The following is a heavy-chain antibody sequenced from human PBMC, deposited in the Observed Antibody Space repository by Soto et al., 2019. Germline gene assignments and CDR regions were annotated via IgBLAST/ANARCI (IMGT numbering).Heavy chain of an antibody. CDR1: GFTFSSYA. V-gene: IGHV3-30-3*01. D-gene: IGHD3-10*01. J-gene: IGHJ4*02. Sequence: QVQLVESGGGVVQPGRSLRLSCAASGFTFSSYAMHWVRQAPGKGLEWVAVISYEGSNKYYADSVKGRFTISRDNSKNTLYLQMNSLRAEDTAVYYCAREVKGRLDYWGQGTLVTVSS. CDR2: ISYEGSNK. CDR3: AREVKGRLDY.